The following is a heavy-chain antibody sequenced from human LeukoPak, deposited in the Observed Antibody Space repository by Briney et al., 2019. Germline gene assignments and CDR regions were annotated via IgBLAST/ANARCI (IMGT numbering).Heavy chain of an antibody. CDR3: ASPAYCGGDCYAFDI. D-gene: IGHD2-21*02. J-gene: IGHJ3*02. CDR1: GGTFISYA. V-gene: IGHV1-69*13. Sequence: SVKVSCKASGGTFISYAISWVRQAPGQGLEWMGGIIPIFGTANYAQKFQGRGTITADESTSTAYMELSSLRSEDTAVYYCASPAYCGGDCYAFDIWGQGAMVTVSS. CDR2: IIPIFGTA.